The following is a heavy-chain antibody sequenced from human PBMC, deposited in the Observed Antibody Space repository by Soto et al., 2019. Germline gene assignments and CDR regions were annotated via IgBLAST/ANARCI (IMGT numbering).Heavy chain of an antibody. CDR1: GFTFSSYW. D-gene: IGHD5-18*01. J-gene: IGHJ6*02. CDR2: IKQDGSEK. CDR3: ARGPTSRAAQLTYYYGMDV. Sequence: EVQLVESGGGLVQPGGSLRLSCAASGFTFSSYWMSWVRQAPGKGLEWVANIKQDGSEKYYVDSVKGRFTISRDNAKNSLYLQMNSLRAEDTAVYYCARGPTSRAAQLTYYYGMDVWGQGTTVTVSS. V-gene: IGHV3-7*03.